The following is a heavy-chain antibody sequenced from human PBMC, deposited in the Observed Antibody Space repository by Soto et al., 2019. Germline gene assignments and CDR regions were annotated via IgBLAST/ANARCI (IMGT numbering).Heavy chain of an antibody. CDR2: IRDTSSHV. Sequence: EVQLVESGGDLVKPGGSLRLSCAASGFTFSIYTMTWVRQAPGKGLEWVSSIRDTSSHVFYSDSLEGRFTVSRDNAKNSLYLQLNSLRAEDTAVYYCARVRSGGSGYFDYWGQGTLVTVSS. V-gene: IGHV3-21*01. CDR1: GFTFSIYT. J-gene: IGHJ4*02. D-gene: IGHD2-15*01. CDR3: ARVRSGGSGYFDY.